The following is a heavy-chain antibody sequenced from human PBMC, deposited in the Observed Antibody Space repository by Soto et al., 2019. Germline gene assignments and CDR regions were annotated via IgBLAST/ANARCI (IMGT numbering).Heavy chain of an antibody. V-gene: IGHV4-34*01. D-gene: IGHD3-3*01. CDR3: ARGQDYDFWSGYFRDRNWFDP. CDR2: INHSGST. J-gene: IGHJ5*02. CDR1: GGSFSGYY. Sequence: SETLSLTCAVCGGSFSGYYWSWIRQPPGKGLEWIGEINHSGSTNYNPSLKSRVSISVDTSKNQFSLKLSSVTAADTAVYYCARGQDYDFWSGYFRDRNWFDPWGQGTLVTVSS.